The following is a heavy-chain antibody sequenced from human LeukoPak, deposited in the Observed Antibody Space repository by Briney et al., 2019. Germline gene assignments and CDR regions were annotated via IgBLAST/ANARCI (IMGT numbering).Heavy chain of an antibody. CDR3: ARRFGTNGWVDC. V-gene: IGHV4-59*08. D-gene: IGHD2-8*01. CDR2: IYSSGDT. CDR1: GGSISSYY. J-gene: IGHJ4*02. Sequence: SETLSLTCTVSGGSISSYYWSWIRQPPGKGLEWIGYIYSSGDTNYNPSLKSRVTISVDSSKNQFSLKLSSVTAADTAVYYCARRFGTNGWVDCWGQGTLVTVSS.